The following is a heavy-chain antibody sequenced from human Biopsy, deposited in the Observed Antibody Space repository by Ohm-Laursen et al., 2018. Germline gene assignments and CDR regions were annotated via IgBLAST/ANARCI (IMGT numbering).Heavy chain of an antibody. CDR3: VSFLKDLNMAV. CDR2: IKSVASWT. V-gene: IGHV3-74*01. Sequence: GSLRLSCAASGFTFNAYWMYWVRQVPGKGLVWVAHIKSVASWTTYADSVKSRFTISRYNAKKTLSLQMNSLRAEDTAVYYCVSFLKDLNMAVWGQGTTVTVSS. J-gene: IGHJ6*02. D-gene: IGHD2-15*01. CDR1: GFTFNAYW.